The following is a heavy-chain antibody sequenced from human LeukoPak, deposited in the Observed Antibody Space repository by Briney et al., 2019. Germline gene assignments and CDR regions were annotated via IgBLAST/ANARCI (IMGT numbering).Heavy chain of an antibody. CDR3: ARVLHYYGSGSYYTLRY. V-gene: IGHV1-46*01. CDR2: INPSDGST. Sequence: ASVKVSCKASGYTFTSYYMHWVRQAPGQGLEWMGIINPSDGSTSYAQKFQGRVTMTRDMSTSTVYMELSSLRSEDTAVYYCARVLHYYGSGSYYTLRYWGQGTLVTVSS. CDR1: GYTFTSYY. D-gene: IGHD3-10*01. J-gene: IGHJ4*02.